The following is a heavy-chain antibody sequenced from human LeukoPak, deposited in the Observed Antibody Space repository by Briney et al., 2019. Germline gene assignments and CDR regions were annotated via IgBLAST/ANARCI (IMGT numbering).Heavy chain of an antibody. D-gene: IGHD2-2*01. CDR3: ARGGSDIVVVPAAMPANWFDP. J-gene: IGHJ5*02. V-gene: IGHV4-30-4*01. CDR2: IYYSGST. Sequence: PSETLSLTCTVSGGSISSGDYYWSWIRQPPGKGLEWIGYIYYSGSTYYNPSLKSRVTISVDTSKNQFSPKLSSVTAADTAVYYCARGGSDIVVVPAAMPANWFDPWGQGTLVTVSS. CDR1: GGSISSGDYY.